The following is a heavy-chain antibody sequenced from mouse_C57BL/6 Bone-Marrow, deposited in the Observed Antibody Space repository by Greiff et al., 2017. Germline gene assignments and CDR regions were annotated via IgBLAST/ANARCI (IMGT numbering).Heavy chain of an antibody. CDR3: ASDYYGSSRFAY. Sequence: QVQLQQSGAELARPGASVKLSCKASGYTFTSYGISWVKQRTGQGLEWIGEIYPRSGNTYYNEKFKGKATLTADKSSSTAYMELRSLTSEASAVYFWASDYYGSSRFAYWGQGTLVTVSA. D-gene: IGHD1-1*01. CDR1: GYTFTSYG. V-gene: IGHV1-81*01. CDR2: IYPRSGNT. J-gene: IGHJ3*01.